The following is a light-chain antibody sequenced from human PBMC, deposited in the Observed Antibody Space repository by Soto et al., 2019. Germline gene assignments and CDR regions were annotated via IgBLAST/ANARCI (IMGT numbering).Light chain of an antibody. CDR1: SSDIGRYNY. CDR2: EVN. CDR3: TSCITANTRCV. J-gene: IGLJ1*01. Sequence: QSALTQPASVSGSPGQSITISCTGTSSDIGRYNYVSWFQQHPGKVPKLVIFEVNYRPSGVSDRFSGCKSGNTASLTITGLQAEDEADYYCTSCITANTRCVFGSGTKVTVL. V-gene: IGLV2-14*01.